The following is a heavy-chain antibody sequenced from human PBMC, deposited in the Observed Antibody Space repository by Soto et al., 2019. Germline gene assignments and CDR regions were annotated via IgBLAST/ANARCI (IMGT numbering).Heavy chain of an antibody. CDR1: GFTFGDYA. CDR3: ARGASAYSYRSPTFEY. V-gene: IGHV3-49*03. Sequence: PGGSLRLSCTASGFTFGDYAMSWFRQAPGKGLEWVGFIRSKAYGGTTEYAASVKGRFTISRDDSKSIAYLQMNSLKTEDTAVYYCARGASAYSYRSPTFEYWGQGALVTVSS. CDR2: IRSKAYGGTT. D-gene: IGHD5-18*01. J-gene: IGHJ4*02.